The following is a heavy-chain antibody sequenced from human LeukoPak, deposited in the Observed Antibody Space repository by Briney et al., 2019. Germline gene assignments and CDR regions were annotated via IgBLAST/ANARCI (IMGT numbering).Heavy chain of an antibody. V-gene: IGHV3-48*04. Sequence: PGGSLRLSCAASGFSFSTYSMNWVRQAPGKGLEWVSNIRGSSSAMNYADSGRGRFAISRDNAKNSLYLEMSSLRAEDTAVYYCARDRDWSFDYWGQGTLVTVSS. CDR1: GFSFSTYS. D-gene: IGHD3-9*01. CDR3: ARDRDWSFDY. J-gene: IGHJ4*02. CDR2: IRGSSSAM.